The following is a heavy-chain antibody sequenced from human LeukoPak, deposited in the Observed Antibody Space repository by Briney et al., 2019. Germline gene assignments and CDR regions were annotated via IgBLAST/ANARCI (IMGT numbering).Heavy chain of an antibody. CDR3: ARHRTMIYGSDWSTDYHYCMDV. J-gene: IGHJ6*03. CDR1: GGSISSRSYH. CDR2: IYYSGST. Sequence: PSETLSLTCSVSGGSISSRSYHWGWIRQPPGKGLEWIGSIYYSGSTYYNPSLKSRVTISVDTSKNQFSLRLSSVTAADTAVYYCARHRTMIYGSDWSTDYHYCMDVWGKGTTVTVSS. D-gene: IGHD6-19*01. V-gene: IGHV4-39*01.